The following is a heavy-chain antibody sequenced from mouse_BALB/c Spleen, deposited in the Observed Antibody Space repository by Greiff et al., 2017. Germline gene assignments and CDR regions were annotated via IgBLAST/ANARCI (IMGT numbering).Heavy chain of an antibody. CDR3: ASPYGNYVLFAY. D-gene: IGHD2-1*01. V-gene: IGHV5-9-4*01. J-gene: IGHJ3*01. CDR1: GFTFSSYA. Sequence: EVKLMESGGGLVKPGGSLKLSCAASGFTFSSYAMSWVRQSPEKRLEWVAEISSGGSYTYYPDTVTGRFTISRDNAKNTLYLEMSSLRSEDTAMYYCASPYGNYVLFAYWGQGTLVTVSA. CDR2: ISSGGSYT.